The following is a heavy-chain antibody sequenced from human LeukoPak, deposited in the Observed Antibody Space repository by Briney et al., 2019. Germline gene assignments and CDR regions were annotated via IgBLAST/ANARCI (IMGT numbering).Heavy chain of an antibody. CDR1: GGSISSYY. D-gene: IGHD3-10*01. J-gene: IGHJ4*02. CDR3: ARDLRRYFDY. CDR2: IYYSGST. Sequence: SETLSLTCTVSGGSISSYYWSWIRQPPGKGLDWIGYIYYSGSTNYNPSLKSRVTISVDTSKNQFSLKLSSVTAADTAVYYCARDLRRYFDYWGQGTLVTVSS. V-gene: IGHV4-59*01.